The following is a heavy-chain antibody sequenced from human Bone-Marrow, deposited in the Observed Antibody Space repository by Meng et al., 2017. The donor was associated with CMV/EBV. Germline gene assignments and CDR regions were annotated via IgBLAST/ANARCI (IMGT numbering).Heavy chain of an antibody. D-gene: IGHD3-16*01. CDR2: ISSSGSTI. CDR1: GFTFSSYE. J-gene: IGHJ6*02. V-gene: IGHV3-48*03. CDR3: ARDGISRGMGIQYYYYYYGMDV. Sequence: GGSLRLSCAASGFTFSSYEMNWVRQAPGKGLEWVSYISSSGSTIYYADSVKGRFTISRDNAKNSLYLQMNSLRAEDTAVYYCARDGISRGMGIQYYYYYYGMDVWGQGTTVTVSS.